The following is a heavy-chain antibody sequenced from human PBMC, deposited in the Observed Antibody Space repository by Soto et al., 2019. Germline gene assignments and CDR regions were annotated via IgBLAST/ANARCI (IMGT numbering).Heavy chain of an antibody. D-gene: IGHD5-12*01. CDR2: IYPGDSDA. CDR3: ARRVDNAKAFDY. Sequence: GESLKISCKGSGYRFTSYWIGWVRQMPGKGLEWMGIIYPGDSDARYSPSFQGQVTISADKSISTAYLQWSSLKASDTAIYYCARRVDNAKAFDYWGQGTLVTVSS. V-gene: IGHV5-51*01. CDR1: GYRFTSYW. J-gene: IGHJ4*02.